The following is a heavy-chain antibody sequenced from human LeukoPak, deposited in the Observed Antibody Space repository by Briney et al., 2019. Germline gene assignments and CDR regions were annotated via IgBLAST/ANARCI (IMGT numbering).Heavy chain of an antibody. V-gene: IGHV3-30*01. D-gene: IGHD1-26*01. Sequence: PGRSLRLSCAASGFTFSSYAMHWVRQAPGKGLEWVAVISYDGSNKYYADSVKGRFTISRDNSKNTLYLQMNSLRAEDTAVYYCAKCIVGAYNMLYAFDIWGQGTMVTVSS. CDR2: ISYDGSNK. CDR3: AKCIVGAYNMLYAFDI. CDR1: GFTFSSYA. J-gene: IGHJ3*02.